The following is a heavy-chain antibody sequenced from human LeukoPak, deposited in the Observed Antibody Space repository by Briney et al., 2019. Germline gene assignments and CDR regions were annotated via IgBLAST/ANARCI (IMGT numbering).Heavy chain of an antibody. CDR3: ARGPVTAYYYFDY. V-gene: IGHV3-21*01. CDR2: ISSSSSYI. J-gene: IGHJ4*02. Sequence: GGSLRLSCAASGFTFSSYSMNWVRQAPGKGLEWVSSISSSSSYIYYADSVKGRFTISRDSAKNSLYLQMNSLRAADTAVYYCARGPVTAYYYFDYWGQGTLVTVSS. CDR1: GFTFSSYS. D-gene: IGHD2-21*02.